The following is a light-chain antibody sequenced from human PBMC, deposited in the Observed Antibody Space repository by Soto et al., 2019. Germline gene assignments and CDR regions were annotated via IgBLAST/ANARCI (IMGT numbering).Light chain of an antibody. CDR2: DVS. CDR1: QAIARY. V-gene: IGKV1-33*01. Sequence: DIQMTQSPASLSASVGDRVIMTCRASQAIARYLNWYQHKLGKAPKLLIYDVSRLERGVPSRFSGSGSGTDFTFTISSLQPEDFATYYCQQTDDLPRYTFGQGTKLEMK. J-gene: IGKJ2*01. CDR3: QQTDDLPRYT.